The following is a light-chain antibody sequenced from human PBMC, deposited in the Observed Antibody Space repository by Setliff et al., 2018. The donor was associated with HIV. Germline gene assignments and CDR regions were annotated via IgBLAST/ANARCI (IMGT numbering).Light chain of an antibody. V-gene: IGLV2-23*01. Sequence: QSVLTQPASVSGSPGQSITISCTGTSSDVGGYDLVSWYQQHPGKAPKLMIYEGSKRPSGVSNRFSGSKSGNTASLTISGLQADDEADYYCCSYAGSSTKFGGGTKVTVL. J-gene: IGLJ2*01. CDR1: SSDVGGYDL. CDR2: EGS. CDR3: CSYAGSSTK.